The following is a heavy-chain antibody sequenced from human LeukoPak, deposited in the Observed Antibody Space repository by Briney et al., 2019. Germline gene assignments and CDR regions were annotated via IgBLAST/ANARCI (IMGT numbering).Heavy chain of an antibody. D-gene: IGHD5-12*01. J-gene: IGHJ4*02. V-gene: IGHV3-7*01. CDR2: IKQHGSEI. CDR1: GFAFSNSW. Sequence: AGGSLRLSCAASGFAFSNSWMNWVRQAPGKGPEWVAQIKQHGSEIYYMDSVKGRFTISRDDATNSVYLQMNSLRAEDTAIYYCATDRGLYWGQGTLVTVS. CDR3: ATDRGLY.